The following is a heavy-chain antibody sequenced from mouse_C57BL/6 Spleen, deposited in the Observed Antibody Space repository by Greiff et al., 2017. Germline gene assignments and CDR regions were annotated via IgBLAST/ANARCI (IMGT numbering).Heavy chain of an antibody. D-gene: IGHD1-1*01. J-gene: IGHJ2*01. V-gene: IGHV1-55*01. CDR3: ARWGYGSSYPSFDY. CDR2: IYPGSGST. CDR1: GYTFTSYW. Sequence: VQLQQSGAELVKPGASVKMSCKASGYTFTSYWITWVKQRPGQGLEWIGDIYPGSGSTNYNEKFKSKATLTVDTSSSTAYMQLSSLTSEDSAVYDCARWGYGSSYPSFDYWGQGTTLTVSS.